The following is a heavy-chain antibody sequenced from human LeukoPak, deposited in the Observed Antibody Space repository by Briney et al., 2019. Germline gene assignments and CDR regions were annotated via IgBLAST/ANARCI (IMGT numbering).Heavy chain of an antibody. J-gene: IGHJ6*02. CDR2: IWYDGSNK. V-gene: IGHV3-33*06. D-gene: IGHD3-16*01. Sequence: GRSLRLSCAASGFTFSNYGIHWVRQAPGKGLEWVAVIWYDGSNKYYADSVKGRFTISRDNSKNTLYLQMNSLRAEDTAVYYCAKEGDYYGMDVWGQGTTVTASS. CDR3: AKEGDYYGMDV. CDR1: GFTFSNYG.